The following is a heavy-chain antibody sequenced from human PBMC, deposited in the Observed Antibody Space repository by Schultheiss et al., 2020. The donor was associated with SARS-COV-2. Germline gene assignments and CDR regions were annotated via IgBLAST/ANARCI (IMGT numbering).Heavy chain of an antibody. V-gene: IGHV3-30*04. J-gene: IGHJ5*02. CDR3: ARSRTYTAMELLDP. CDR2: ISYDGSNK. CDR1: GFTFSSYA. Sequence: GGSLRLSCAASGFTFSSYAMHWVRQAPGKGLEWVAVISYDGSNKYYADSVKGRFTISRDNSKNTLYLQMNSLRAEDTAVYYCARSRTYTAMELLDPWGQGTLVTVA. D-gene: IGHD5-18*01.